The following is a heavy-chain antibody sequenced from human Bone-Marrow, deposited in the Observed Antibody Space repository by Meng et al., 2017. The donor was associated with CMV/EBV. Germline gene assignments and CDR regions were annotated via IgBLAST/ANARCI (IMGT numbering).Heavy chain of an antibody. CDR1: GFSFRDHY. CDR2: ISLSGNTI. J-gene: IGHJ4*02. V-gene: IGHV3-11*04. CDR3: ARDQFSGDYFDF. Sequence: GESLKISCAASGFSFRDHYMSWIRQAPGKGLEWISYISLSGNTIYYADSVKGRFTISRDNAKKSLYLEMNSLRAKDTAVYYCARDQFSGDYFDFWGQGTLVTVSS. D-gene: IGHD2-21*01.